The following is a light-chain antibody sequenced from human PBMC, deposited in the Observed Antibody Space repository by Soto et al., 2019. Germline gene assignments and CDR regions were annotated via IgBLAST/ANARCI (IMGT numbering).Light chain of an antibody. J-gene: IGKJ1*01. CDR3: QQYNSYSQT. CDR1: QSISTW. Sequence: DIPMTQSPSTLSASVGDRVTITCRASQSISTWLAWYRQKPGKAPNLLIYDASSLESGVPSRFSGSGSGTEFTLTISSLQPDDFATYYCQQYNSYSQTFGQGTKVEIK. V-gene: IGKV1-5*01. CDR2: DAS.